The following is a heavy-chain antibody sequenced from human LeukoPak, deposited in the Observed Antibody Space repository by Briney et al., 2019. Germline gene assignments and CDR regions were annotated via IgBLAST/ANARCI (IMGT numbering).Heavy chain of an antibody. J-gene: IGHJ3*02. CDR2: IYYSGST. D-gene: IGHD1-26*01. CDR3: ARAPLSGTYYTDAFDI. Sequence: SETLSLTCTVSGGSISSSSYYWGWIRQPPGKGLEWIGSIYYSGSTYYNPSLKSRVTISPDKSKNQFSLTLTSVTAADTAVYFCARAPLSGTYYTDAFDIWGQGTMVTVSS. CDR1: GGSISSSSYY. V-gene: IGHV4-39*07.